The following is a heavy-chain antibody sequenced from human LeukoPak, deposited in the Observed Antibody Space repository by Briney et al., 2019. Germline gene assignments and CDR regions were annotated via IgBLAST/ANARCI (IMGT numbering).Heavy chain of an antibody. V-gene: IGHV3-23*01. CDR1: GFTFSSYA. CDR2: ISGSGGST. J-gene: IGHJ4*02. Sequence: PGGSLRLSCAASGFTFSSYAMSWVRQAPGKGLEWVSAISGSGGSTYYADSVKGRFTISRDNSKNTLYLQMNSLRAEDTAVYYCAKVTRYCSSTSCYGNWGQGTLVTVSS. D-gene: IGHD2-2*01. CDR3: AKVTRYCSSTSCYGN.